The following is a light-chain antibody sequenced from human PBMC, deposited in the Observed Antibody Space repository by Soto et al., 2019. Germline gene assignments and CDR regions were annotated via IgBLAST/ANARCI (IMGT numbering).Light chain of an antibody. CDR1: QGIRND. J-gene: IGKJ4*01. Sequence: AIQMTQSPSSLSASVGDRVTITCRASQGIRNDLGWYQQKPGKAPKLLIYAASTLQSGVPSRFSGSGSGTDFTLTIGRLQPEDFATYYCVQDYDYPLTFGGGTKVEIK. CDR2: AAS. V-gene: IGKV1-6*01. CDR3: VQDYDYPLT.